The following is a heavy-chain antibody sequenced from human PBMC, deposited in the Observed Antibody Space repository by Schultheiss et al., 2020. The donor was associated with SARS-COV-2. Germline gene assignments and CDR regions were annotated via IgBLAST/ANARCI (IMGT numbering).Heavy chain of an antibody. D-gene: IGHD6-6*01. V-gene: IGHV3-73*01. Sequence: GESLKISCVLSGFTFSQSRIHWVRQASGKGLEWVGRIRSKARNYATTYAASVKGRFIISRDESRNTSYLQMNSLKIEDTAVYYCTRNSTSSGWFDPWGQGTLVTVSS. CDR3: TRNSTSSGWFDP. J-gene: IGHJ5*02. CDR2: IRSKARNYAT. CDR1: GFTFSQSR.